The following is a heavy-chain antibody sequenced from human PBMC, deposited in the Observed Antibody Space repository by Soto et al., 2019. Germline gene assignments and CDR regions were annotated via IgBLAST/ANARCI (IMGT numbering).Heavy chain of an antibody. D-gene: IGHD3-16*02. CDR3: ARLSDAFDI. CDR1: GGSISSSSYY. V-gene: IGHV4-39*01. Sequence: TSDTLSLTCTVSGGSISSSSYYWGWIRQPPGKGLEWIGSIYYSGSTYYNPSLKSRVTISVDTSKNQFSLRLSSVTAADTAVYYCARLSDAFDIWGQGTMVTVSS. CDR2: IYYSGST. J-gene: IGHJ3*02.